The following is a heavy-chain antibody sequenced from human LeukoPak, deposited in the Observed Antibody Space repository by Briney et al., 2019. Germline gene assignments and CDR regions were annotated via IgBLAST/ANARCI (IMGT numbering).Heavy chain of an antibody. CDR1: GFTFSSYW. CDR3: ANGGGGAFDI. D-gene: IGHD3-16*01. V-gene: IGHV3-7*01. Sequence: GGSLRLSCAASGFTFSSYWMSWVRQAPGKGLEWVANIKEDDSEKNYVDSVKGRFTISRDNAKNSLYLQMNSLRAEDTAVYYCANGGGGAFDIWGQGTMVTVSS. CDR2: IKEDDSEK. J-gene: IGHJ3*02.